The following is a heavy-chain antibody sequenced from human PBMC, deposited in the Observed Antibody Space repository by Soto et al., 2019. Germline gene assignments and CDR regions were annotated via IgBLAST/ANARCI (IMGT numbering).Heavy chain of an antibody. V-gene: IGHV4-59*01. J-gene: IGHJ4*02. D-gene: IGHD6-6*01. CDR1: GGSISSYY. CDR3: ARGTIAAQMIDY. Sequence: SETLSLTCTVSGGSISSYYWSWIRQPPGKGLEWIGYIYYSGSTNYNPSLKSRVTISVDTSKKQFSLKLSSVTAADTAVYYCARGTIAAQMIDYWGQGTLVTVYS. CDR2: IYYSGST.